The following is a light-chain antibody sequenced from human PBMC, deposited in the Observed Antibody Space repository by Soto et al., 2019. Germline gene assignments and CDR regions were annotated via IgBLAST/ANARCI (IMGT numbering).Light chain of an antibody. CDR2: GAS. CDR3: QQYNNWPWT. CDR1: QSVSSN. J-gene: IGKJ1*01. Sequence: EIVMTQSPATLSVSPGERATLSCRASQSVSSNLAWYQQKPGQAPRLLIYGASTRATGAPARFSGSGSGTEFTLTNSSLQSEDFAVYYWQQYNNWPWTFGQGTKVDIK. V-gene: IGKV3-15*01.